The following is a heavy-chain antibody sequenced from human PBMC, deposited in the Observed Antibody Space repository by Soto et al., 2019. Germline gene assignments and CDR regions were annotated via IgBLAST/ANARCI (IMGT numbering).Heavy chain of an antibody. CDR2: MNPNSGNT. J-gene: IGHJ5*02. CDR1: VYTFTSYD. CDR3: ARVVLRTGYLHGGGP. V-gene: IGHV1-8*01. D-gene: IGHD3-9*01. Sequence: ASVKVSCKASVYTFTSYDINWVRQATGQGLEWMGWMNPNSGNTGYAQKFQGRVTMTRNTSISTAYMELSSLRSEDTAVYYCARVVLRTGYLHGGGPWGQGTLVTVSS.